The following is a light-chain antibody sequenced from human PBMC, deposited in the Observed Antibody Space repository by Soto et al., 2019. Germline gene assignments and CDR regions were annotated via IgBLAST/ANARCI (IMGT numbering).Light chain of an antibody. CDR3: QQYGSSAT. J-gene: IGKJ1*01. CDR1: QTLSSTF. CDR2: GAS. Sequence: EIVLTQSPGTLSLSPGERATLSCRAGQTLSSTFLAWYQQKPGQAPRLLIYGASSRATGIPDRFSGSGSGTDFTLTISRLEPEDFAVYYCQQYGSSATFGQGTKVEIK. V-gene: IGKV3-20*01.